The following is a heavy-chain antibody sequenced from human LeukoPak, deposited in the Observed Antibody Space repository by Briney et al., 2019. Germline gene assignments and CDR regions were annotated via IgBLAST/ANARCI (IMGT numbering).Heavy chain of an antibody. J-gene: IGHJ5*02. CDR3: ARRRQLGWFDP. CDR2: LNPNSGGT. D-gene: IGHD1-1*01. CDR1: GYTFTGYY. V-gene: IGHV1-2*06. Sequence: ASVKVSCKASGYTFTGYYMHWVRQAPGQGLEWMGRLNPNSGGTNYAQKFQGRVTMTRDTSISTAYMELSRLRSDDTAVYYCARRRQLGWFDPWGQGTLVTVSS.